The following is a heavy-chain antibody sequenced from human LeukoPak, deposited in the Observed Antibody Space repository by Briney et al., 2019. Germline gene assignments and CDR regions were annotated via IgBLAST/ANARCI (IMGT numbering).Heavy chain of an antibody. CDR1: GFTLSSYA. D-gene: IGHD3-22*01. V-gene: IGHV3-23*01. J-gene: IGHJ4*02. CDR3: ANTGIAVIRGY. Sequence: GGSLRLSCAASGFTLSSYAMIGVRQAPGKGLEWLSAISGSGGSTYYADCVKGRFTISRDNSKNTLYLQMNSLRAADTDVYSCANTGIAVIRGYWGQGTLVTVSS. CDR2: ISGSGGST.